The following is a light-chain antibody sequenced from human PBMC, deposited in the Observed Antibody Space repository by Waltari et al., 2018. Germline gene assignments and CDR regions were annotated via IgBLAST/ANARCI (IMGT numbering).Light chain of an antibody. CDR2: SND. V-gene: IGLV1-44*01. Sequence: QSVLTQQPSASGTPGQRVTISCSGGTSNIGRHQVQWYQHLPGTAPKLLIHSNDERPSGVPDRFSGSKSGTSASLAISGLQSEDEVDYFCATWDDSLGGPVFGGGTKLTVL. CDR3: ATWDDSLGGPV. CDR1: TSNIGRHQ. J-gene: IGLJ3*02.